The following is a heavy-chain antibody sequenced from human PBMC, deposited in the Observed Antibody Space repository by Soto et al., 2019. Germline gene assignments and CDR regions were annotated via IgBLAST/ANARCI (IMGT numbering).Heavy chain of an antibody. D-gene: IGHD3-10*01. J-gene: IGHJ3*02. V-gene: IGHV1-3*01. CDR2: INAGNGNT. CDR1: GYTFTSYA. Sequence: ASVKVSCKASGYTFTSYAMHWVRQAPGQRLEWMGWINAGNGNTKYSQKLQGRVTITRDTSASTAYMELSSLRSEDTAVYYYARARELLWFGEFPTDAFDIWGQGTMVTVSS. CDR3: ARARELLWFGEFPTDAFDI.